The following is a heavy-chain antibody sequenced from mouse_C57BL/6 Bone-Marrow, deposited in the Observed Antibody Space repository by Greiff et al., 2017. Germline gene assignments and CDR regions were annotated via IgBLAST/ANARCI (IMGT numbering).Heavy chain of an antibody. CDR2: ISGGGGNT. CDR3: ARRGFPYYAIDY. V-gene: IGHV5-9*01. Sequence: EVKLVESGGGLVKPGGSLKLSCAASGFTFSSYTMSWVRQTPEKRLEWVATISGGGGNTYYPDSVKGRFTISRDNAKNTLYLQMSSLRSEDTALYYCARRGFPYYAIDYWGQGTSVTVSS. J-gene: IGHJ4*01. CDR1: GFTFSSYT.